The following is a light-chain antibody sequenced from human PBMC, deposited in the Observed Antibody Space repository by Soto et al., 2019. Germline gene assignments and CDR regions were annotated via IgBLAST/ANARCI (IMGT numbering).Light chain of an antibody. Sequence: EIVLTQSPGTLSLSPGERATLSCRAIQSVSSSYLAWYQQKPGQAPRLLVYGASSRATGISDRFSGSGSGTDFTLTISRLEPEDFAVYYCQQRNVWPPITFGGGTKVDIK. CDR3: QQRNVWPPIT. CDR1: QSVSSSY. CDR2: GAS. V-gene: IGKV3D-20*02. J-gene: IGKJ4*01.